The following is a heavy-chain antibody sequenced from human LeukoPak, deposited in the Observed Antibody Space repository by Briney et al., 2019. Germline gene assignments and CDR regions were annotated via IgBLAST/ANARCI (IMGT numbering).Heavy chain of an antibody. V-gene: IGHV3-23*01. CDR2: FSGSGAST. CDR1: GFTFSSYA. CDR3: AKGVDYFDY. Sequence: PGGSLRLSCAASGFTFSSYAMSWVRQAPGKGLEWVSTFSGSGASTYYADSVKGRFTISRDNSKNTLYLQMNILRADDTAVYYCAKGVDYFDYWAQGTLVTVSS. D-gene: IGHD2-15*01. J-gene: IGHJ4*02.